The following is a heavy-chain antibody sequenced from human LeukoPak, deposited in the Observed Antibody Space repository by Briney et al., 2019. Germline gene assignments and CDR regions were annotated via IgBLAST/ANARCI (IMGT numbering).Heavy chain of an antibody. CDR3: ARGRSGWDYYDSSGYFQGVFDY. Sequence: PGGSLRLSCAASGLTFDDYGMSWVRQAPGKGLEWVSGINWNGGTTGYADSVKGRFTISRDNAKNSLYLQMNSLRAEDTALYYCARGRSGWDYYDSSGYFQGVFDYWGQGTLVTVSS. CDR2: INWNGGTT. D-gene: IGHD3-22*01. J-gene: IGHJ4*02. CDR1: GLTFDDYG. V-gene: IGHV3-20*04.